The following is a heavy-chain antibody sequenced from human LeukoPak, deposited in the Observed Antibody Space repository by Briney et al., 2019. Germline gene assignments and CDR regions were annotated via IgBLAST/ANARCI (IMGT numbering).Heavy chain of an antibody. J-gene: IGHJ5*02. CDR2: IYYGGTT. CDR1: GGSISNCY. D-gene: IGHD2/OR15-2a*01. CDR3: ASGYQIVS. Sequence: SETLSLTCTVSGGSISNCYWSWLRQPPGKGLEWIGYIYYGGTTDYNPSLKSRVTISVDTSKNQFSLTVRSVTAADTAVYYCASGYQIVSWGQGTLVSVSS. V-gene: IGHV4-59*01.